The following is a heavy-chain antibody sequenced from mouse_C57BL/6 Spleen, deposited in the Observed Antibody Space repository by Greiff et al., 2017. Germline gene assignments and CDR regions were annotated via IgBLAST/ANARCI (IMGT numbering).Heavy chain of an antibody. CDR2: IRNKANNHAT. J-gene: IGHJ3*01. D-gene: IGHD2-4*01. Sequence: EVKLMDSGGGLVQPGGSMKLSCAASGFTFSDAWMDWVRQSPEKGLEWVAEIRNKANNHATYYAESVKGRFTISRDDSKSSVYLQMNSLRAEDTGIYYCTIYYDYDREWFAYWGQGTLVTVSA. V-gene: IGHV6-6*01. CDR3: TIYYDYDREWFAY. CDR1: GFTFSDAW.